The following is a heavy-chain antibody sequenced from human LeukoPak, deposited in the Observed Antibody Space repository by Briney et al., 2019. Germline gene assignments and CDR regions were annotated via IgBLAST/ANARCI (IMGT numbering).Heavy chain of an antibody. D-gene: IGHD3-22*01. CDR2: ISGSGGST. CDR1: GFTFSSYA. V-gene: IGHV3-23*01. Sequence: GGSLRLSCAASGFTFSSYAMSWVRQAPGKGLEWVSAISGSGGSTYYADSVRGRFTISRDNSKNTLYLQMNSLRAEDTAVYYCAKDPTGCYDSSGYDYWGQGTLVTVSS. J-gene: IGHJ4*02. CDR3: AKDPTGCYDSSGYDY.